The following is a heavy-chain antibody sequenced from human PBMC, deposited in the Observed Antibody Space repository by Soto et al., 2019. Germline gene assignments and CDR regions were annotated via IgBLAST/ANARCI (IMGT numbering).Heavy chain of an antibody. D-gene: IGHD1-7*01. CDR1: GYTLTELS. Sequence: ASVKVSCKVSGYTLTELSMHWVRQAPGKGLEWMGGFDPEDGETIYAQKFQGRVTMTEDTSTDTAYMELSRLRSDDTAVYYCARDHRRRPYNWNYSLSWFDPWGQGTLVTVS. J-gene: IGHJ5*02. CDR2: FDPEDGET. CDR3: ARDHRRRPYNWNYSLSWFDP. V-gene: IGHV1-24*01.